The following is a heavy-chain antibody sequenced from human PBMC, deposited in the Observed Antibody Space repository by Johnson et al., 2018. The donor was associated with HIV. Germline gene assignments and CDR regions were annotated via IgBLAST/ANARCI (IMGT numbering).Heavy chain of an antibody. V-gene: IGHV3-74*02. J-gene: IGHJ3*02. D-gene: IGHD2-15*01. CDR3: TKLVGYCSGGGCYTPGDI. CDR1: GFTFSSYW. CDR2: IKTDWSNT. Sequence: VQLVESGGGSVQPGGSLRLSCAASGFTFSSYWMHWVRQAPGKGLMWVSNIKTDWSNTNYADSVKGRFTISRDDSQNTAYLQMNRLKTEDKAVYYCTKLVGYCSGGGCYTPGDIWGQGTMVTVSS.